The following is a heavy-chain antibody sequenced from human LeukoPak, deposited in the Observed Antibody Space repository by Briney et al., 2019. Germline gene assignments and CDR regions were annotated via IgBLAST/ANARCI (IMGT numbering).Heavy chain of an antibody. V-gene: IGHV3-33*01. CDR3: ARDGAKQWVVHFYYYYGMDV. Sequence: PGRSLRLSCAASGFTFSSYGMHWVRQAPGKGLEWVAVIWYDGSNKYYADSGTGRFTISRDNSKNTLYLQMNSLRAEDTAVYYCARDGAKQWVVHFYYYYGMDVWGQGTTVTVSS. CDR2: IWYDGSNK. D-gene: IGHD6-19*01. CDR1: GFTFSSYG. J-gene: IGHJ6*02.